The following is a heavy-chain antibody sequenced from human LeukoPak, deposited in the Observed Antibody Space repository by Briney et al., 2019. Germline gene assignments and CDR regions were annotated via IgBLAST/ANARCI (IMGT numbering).Heavy chain of an antibody. V-gene: IGHV3-30*18. CDR2: ISYDGSNK. CDR3: AKDGGYSYGFTFDY. D-gene: IGHD5-18*01. Sequence: GGSLRLSCAASGFTFSSYGMHWVCQAPGKGLEWVAVISYDGSNKYYADSVKGRFTISRDNSKNTLYLQMNSLRAEDTAVYYCAKDGGYSYGFTFDYWGQGTLVTVSS. CDR1: GFTFSSYG. J-gene: IGHJ4*02.